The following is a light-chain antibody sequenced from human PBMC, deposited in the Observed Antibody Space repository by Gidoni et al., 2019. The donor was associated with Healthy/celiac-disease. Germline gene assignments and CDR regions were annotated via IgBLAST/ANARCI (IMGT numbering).Light chain of an antibody. CDR3: LQDYNYPWT. V-gene: IGKV1-6*01. CDR2: AAS. J-gene: IGKJ1*01. CDR1: QGIRND. Sequence: AIQMTQSPSSLSASAGDRVTITCRASQGIRNDLGWYQQKPGKAPKLLIYAASSLQSGVPSRFSGSGSGTDFTLTISSLQPEDFATYYCLQDYNYPWTFXQXTKVEIK.